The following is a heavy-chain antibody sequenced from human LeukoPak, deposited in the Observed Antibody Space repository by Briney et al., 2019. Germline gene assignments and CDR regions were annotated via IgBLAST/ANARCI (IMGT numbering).Heavy chain of an antibody. J-gene: IGHJ6*03. Sequence: PGGSLRLSCAASGLTFSSYGMHWVRQAPGKGLEWVAVISYDGSNKYYADSVKGRFTISRDNSKNTLYLQMNSLRAEDTAVYYCAKSGNFYYYYMDVWGKGTTVTVSS. CDR2: ISYDGSNK. CDR3: AKSGNFYYYYMDV. CDR1: GLTFSSYG. V-gene: IGHV3-30*18. D-gene: IGHD1-26*01.